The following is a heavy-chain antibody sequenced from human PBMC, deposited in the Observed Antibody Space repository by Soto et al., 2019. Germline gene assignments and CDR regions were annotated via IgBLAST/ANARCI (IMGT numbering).Heavy chain of an antibody. CDR2: IHHSGST. V-gene: IGHV4-4*02. Sequence: SETLSLTCAVSGGSISSRNWWSWVRQTPGKGLEWIGEIHHSGSTNPNPSLKSRVTTSVDKSKNQFSLKLTSVTAADTAVYYCAGSGSYRDIDYWGQGTLVTVSS. CDR1: GGSISSRNW. J-gene: IGHJ4*02. D-gene: IGHD3-10*01. CDR3: AGSGSYRDIDY.